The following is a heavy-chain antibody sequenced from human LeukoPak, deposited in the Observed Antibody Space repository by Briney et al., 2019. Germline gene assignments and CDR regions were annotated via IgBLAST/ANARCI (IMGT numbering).Heavy chain of an antibody. CDR1: GFTVSTSA. J-gene: IGHJ4*02. D-gene: IGHD3-22*01. CDR2: ISWNSGSI. CDR3: AKDISSHYSSGYRFDY. Sequence: LRLSCAAAGFTVSTSAMSWVRQAPGKGLEWVSGISWNSGSIGYADSVKGRFTISRDNAKNSLYLQMNSLRAEDTALYYCAKDISSHYSSGYRFDYWGQGTLVTVSS. V-gene: IGHV3-9*01.